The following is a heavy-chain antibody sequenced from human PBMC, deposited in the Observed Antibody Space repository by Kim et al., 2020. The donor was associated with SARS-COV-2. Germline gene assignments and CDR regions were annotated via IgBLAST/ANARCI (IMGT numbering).Heavy chain of an antibody. V-gene: IGHV3-33*01. CDR2: IWYDGSNK. D-gene: IGHD1-26*01. Sequence: GGSLRLSCAASGFTFSSYGMHWVRQAPGKGLEWVAVIWYDGSNKYYADSVKGRFTISRDNSKNTLYLQMNSLRAEDTAVYYCARDLLMDSGSYLPDYWGQGTLVTVSS. J-gene: IGHJ4*02. CDR1: GFTFSSYG. CDR3: ARDLLMDSGSYLPDY.